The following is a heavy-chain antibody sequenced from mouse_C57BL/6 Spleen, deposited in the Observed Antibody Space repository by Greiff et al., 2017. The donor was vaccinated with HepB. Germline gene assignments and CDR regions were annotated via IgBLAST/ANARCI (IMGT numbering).Heavy chain of an antibody. Sequence: VHVKQSGPELVKPGASVKISCKASGYSFTDYNMNWVKQSNGKSLEWIGVINPNYGTTSYNQKFKGKATLTVDQSSSTAYMQINSLTSEDSAVYYCARSGESYAYFDYWGQGTTLTVSS. CDR1: GYSFTDYN. J-gene: IGHJ2*01. D-gene: IGHD1-1*01. CDR2: INPNYGTT. V-gene: IGHV1-39*01. CDR3: ARSGESYAYFDY.